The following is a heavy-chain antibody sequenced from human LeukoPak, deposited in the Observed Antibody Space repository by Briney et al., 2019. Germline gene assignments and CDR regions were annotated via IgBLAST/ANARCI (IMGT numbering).Heavy chain of an antibody. CDR3: AREGGDSSGYYHDY. V-gene: IGHV4-39*07. Sequence: SETLSLTCTVSGGSINSSSYYWGWIRQPPGKGLEWIGSIYYSGTTYYNPSLKSRVTISVDTSKNQFSLKLSSVTAADTAVYYCAREGGDSSGYYHDYWGQGTLVTVSS. CDR2: IYYSGTT. CDR1: GGSINSSSYY. J-gene: IGHJ4*02. D-gene: IGHD3-22*01.